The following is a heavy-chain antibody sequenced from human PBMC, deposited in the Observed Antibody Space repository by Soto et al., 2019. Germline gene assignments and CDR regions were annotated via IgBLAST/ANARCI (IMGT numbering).Heavy chain of an antibody. CDR1: GGSISSSSYY. CDR3: ARQSPDYLGSVGWFDP. V-gene: IGHV4-39*01. CDR2: IYYSGTT. J-gene: IGHJ5*02. D-gene: IGHD1-26*01. Sequence: SETLSLTCTVSGGSISSSSYYWVWICQPPGKGLEWIGSIYYSGTTYYNPSLKSRVTISVDTSKNQFSLKLRSVTAADTAVYYCARQSPDYLGSVGWFDPWGQGTLVTVSS.